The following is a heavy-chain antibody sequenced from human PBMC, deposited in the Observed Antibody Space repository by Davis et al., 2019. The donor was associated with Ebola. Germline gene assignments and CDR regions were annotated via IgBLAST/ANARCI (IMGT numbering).Heavy chain of an antibody. V-gene: IGHV3-48*04. CDR2: ISSSSSTI. Sequence: GESLKISCAASGFTFSSYSMNWVRQAPGKGLEWVSYISSSSSTIYYADSVKGRFTISRDNAKNSLYLQMNSLRAEETAVYYCARETQYYFDYWGQGTLVTVSS. CDR3: ARETQYYFDY. CDR1: GFTFSSYS. J-gene: IGHJ4*02.